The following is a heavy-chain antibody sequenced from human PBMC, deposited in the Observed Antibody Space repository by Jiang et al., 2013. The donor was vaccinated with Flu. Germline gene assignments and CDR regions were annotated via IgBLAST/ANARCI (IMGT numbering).Heavy chain of an antibody. D-gene: IGHD6-13*01. CDR2: IGTAGDT. V-gene: IGHV3-13*01. Sequence: VQLLESGGGLVQPGGSLRLSCAASGFTFSSYDMHWVRQATGKGLEWVSAIGTAGDTYYPGSVKGRFTISRENAKNSLYLQMNSLRAGDTAVYYCARGAIHPGIAAAGTYPYDYWGQGTLVTVSS. CDR1: GFTFSSYD. J-gene: IGHJ4*02. CDR3: ARGAIHPGIAAAGTYPYDY.